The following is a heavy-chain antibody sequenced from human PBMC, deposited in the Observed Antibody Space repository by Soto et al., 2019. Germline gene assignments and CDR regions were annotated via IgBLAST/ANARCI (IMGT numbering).Heavy chain of an antibody. D-gene: IGHD3-10*01. CDR2: IYPGDSDT. Sequence: PGESLNISCKGSGYSFANYWIGWVRQMPGKGLEWMGIIYPGDSDTRYSPSFQGQVTISADKSISTAYLQWSSLKASDTAMYYCAGGGVRGVITRTRDYYGMDVWGQGTTVTVSS. CDR3: AGGGVRGVITRTRDYYGMDV. V-gene: IGHV5-51*01. CDR1: GYSFANYW. J-gene: IGHJ6*02.